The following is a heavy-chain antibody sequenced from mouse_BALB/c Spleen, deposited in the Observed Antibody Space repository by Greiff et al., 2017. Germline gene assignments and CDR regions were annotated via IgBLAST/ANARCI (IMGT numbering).Heavy chain of an antibody. D-gene: IGHD1-3*01. V-gene: IGHV1-7*01. CDR2: INPSTGYT. J-gene: IGHJ2*01. Sequence: QVQLKESGAELAKPGASVKMSCKASGYTFTSYWMHWVKQRPGQGLEWIGYINPSTGYTEYNQKFKDKATLTADKSSRTAYMQLSSLTSEDSAVYYCARCHYNPSFDYWGQGTTLTVSS. CDR3: ARCHYNPSFDY. CDR1: GYTFTSYW.